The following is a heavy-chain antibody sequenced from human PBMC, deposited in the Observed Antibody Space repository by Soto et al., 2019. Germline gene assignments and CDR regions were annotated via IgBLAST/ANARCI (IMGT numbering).Heavy chain of an antibody. J-gene: IGHJ5*02. Sequence: APTKVSCKSSGYTLTSYCIIWVRQAPGQGLEWMGWISAYNGNTNYAQKLQGRVTMTTDTSTSTAYMELRSLRSDDTAVYYCARDGYYDSSGYSWGQGTLVTVSS. CDR3: ARDGYYDSSGYS. CDR2: ISAYNGNT. D-gene: IGHD3-22*01. V-gene: IGHV1-18*04. CDR1: GYTLTSYC.